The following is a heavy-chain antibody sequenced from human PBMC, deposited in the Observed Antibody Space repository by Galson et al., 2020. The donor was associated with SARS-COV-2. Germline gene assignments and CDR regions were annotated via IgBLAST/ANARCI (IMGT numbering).Heavy chain of an antibody. CDR3: ARQGVNMIVVVTGPGWYFDL. Sequence: SETLSLTCAVSGYSISPTNYWGWVRQPPGKGLEWIGSIYPNGRTYYNPSLKSRVTISVDTSKNQFSLRLDSVTAADTALYYCARQGVNMIVVVTGPGWYFDLWGRGTLVTVSS. CDR2: IYPNGRT. V-gene: IGHV4-38-2*01. CDR1: GYSISPTNY. J-gene: IGHJ2*01. D-gene: IGHD3-22*01.